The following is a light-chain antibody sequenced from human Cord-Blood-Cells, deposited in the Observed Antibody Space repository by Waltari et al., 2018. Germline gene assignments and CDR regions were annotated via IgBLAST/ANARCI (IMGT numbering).Light chain of an antibody. CDR1: QSISSY. CDR3: QQSYSTPYS. Sequence: DIQMTQSPSSLSASVGDRVTITCRASQSISSYLNWYQQKPGKAPKLLIYAASSLQSGGPSRFSGSGSGTDFTLTISRLQPEDFATYYCQQSYSTPYSFGQGTNLEI. CDR2: AAS. J-gene: IGKJ2*03. V-gene: IGKV1-39*01.